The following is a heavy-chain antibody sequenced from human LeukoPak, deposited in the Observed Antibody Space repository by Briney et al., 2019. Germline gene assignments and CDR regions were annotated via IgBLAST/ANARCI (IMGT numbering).Heavy chain of an antibody. Sequence: SETLSLTCTVSGGSIRSSYYYWGWIRQPPGKGLEWIGSIYDSGSTYYNPSLKSRVTISVDRSKNQFSLKLSSVTAADTAVYYCARGPAKWLSKTPFDYWGQGTLVTVSS. CDR1: GGSIRSSYYY. CDR2: IYDSGST. V-gene: IGHV4-39*07. D-gene: IGHD3-22*01. J-gene: IGHJ4*02. CDR3: ARGPAKWLSKTPFDY.